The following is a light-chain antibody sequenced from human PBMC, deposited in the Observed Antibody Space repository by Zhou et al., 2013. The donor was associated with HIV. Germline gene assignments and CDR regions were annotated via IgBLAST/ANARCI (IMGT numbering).Light chain of an antibody. CDR1: QSVYSSS. J-gene: IGKJ1*01. V-gene: IGKV3D-20*02. Sequence: EIVLTQSPGTLSLSPGERASLSCWASQSVYSSSLAWYQQKPGQPPRLLIYGASTRATGIPDRFSGSGSGTDFTLTISRLEPEDFAVYYCQQRSNWLWTFGQGTKVEIK. CDR2: GAS. CDR3: QQRSNWLWT.